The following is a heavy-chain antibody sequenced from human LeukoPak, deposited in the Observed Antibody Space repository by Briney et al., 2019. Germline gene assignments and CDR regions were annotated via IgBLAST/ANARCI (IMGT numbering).Heavy chain of an antibody. J-gene: IGHJ4*02. V-gene: IGHV3-23*01. D-gene: IGHD2-15*01. CDR1: GFTFSSYA. CDR2: ISGSGGST. CDR3: AAHCSGGSCYSN. Sequence: SGGSLRLSCAASGFTFSSYAMSWVRQAPGKGLEWVSAISGSGGSTYYADSVKGRFTISRDNSKNTLYLQMNSLRAEDTAVYYCAAHCSGGSCYSNWGQGALVTVSS.